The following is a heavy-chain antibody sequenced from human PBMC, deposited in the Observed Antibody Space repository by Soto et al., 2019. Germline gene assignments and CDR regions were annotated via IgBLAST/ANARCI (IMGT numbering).Heavy chain of an antibody. CDR2: ISSSSSTI. V-gene: IGHV3-48*01. D-gene: IGHD3-22*01. J-gene: IGHJ4*02. CDR1: GFTFSTYS. CDR3: ASPTYYYDSSGPPAY. Sequence: HPGGSLRLSCAASGFTFSTYSMNWVRQAPGKGLEWVSYISSSSSTIFYTDSVKGRFTVSRDNAKNSLYLQMNSLRAEDTAVYYCASPTYYYDSSGPPAYWGQGTLDTVSS.